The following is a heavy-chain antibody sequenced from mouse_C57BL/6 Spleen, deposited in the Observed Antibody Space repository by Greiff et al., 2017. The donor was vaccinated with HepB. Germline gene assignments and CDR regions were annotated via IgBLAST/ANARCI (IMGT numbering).Heavy chain of an antibody. V-gene: IGHV8-8*01. Sequence: QVQLQQSGPGILQPSQTLSLTCSFSGFSLSTFGMGVGWIRQPSGKGLEWLAHIWWDDDKYYNPALKSRLTISKDTSKNQVFLKIANVDTADTATYYCARIEARDRIDGYYVDYWGQGTSVTVSS. D-gene: IGHD2-3*01. CDR1: GFSLSTFGMG. CDR3: ARIEARDRIDGYYVDY. J-gene: IGHJ4*01. CDR2: IWWDDDK.